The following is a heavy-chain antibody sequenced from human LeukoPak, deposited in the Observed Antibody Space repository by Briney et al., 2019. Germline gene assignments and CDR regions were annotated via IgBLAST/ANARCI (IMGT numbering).Heavy chain of an antibody. D-gene: IGHD3-16*01. CDR1: GYTFTMYY. CDR3: ARVRRGGLSGSLGGLFASYHTYYYMDV. Sequence: GASVKVSCKASGYTFTMYYIHWVRQAPGQGLEWMGMINPNDGATTYTQRFQGRVTMTRDMSTTTVYMDLRSLRSEDTAVYFCARVRRGGLSGSLGGLFASYHTYYYMDVWGRGTTVTVSS. V-gene: IGHV1-46*01. J-gene: IGHJ6*03. CDR2: INPNDGAT.